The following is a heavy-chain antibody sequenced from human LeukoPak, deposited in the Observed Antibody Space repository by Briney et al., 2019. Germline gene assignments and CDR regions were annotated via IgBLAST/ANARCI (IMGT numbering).Heavy chain of an antibody. J-gene: IGHJ5*02. D-gene: IGHD3-10*01. CDR1: GYTFTGYY. CDR2: INPNSGDT. CDR3: ARSGFGSGISFDL. V-gene: IGHV1-2*02. Sequence: ASVKVSCKASGYTFTGYYMHWVRQAPGQGLEWVGWINPNSGDTGYPQKFQGRVTMTRDTSITTAYMELSSLRSEDAAVYYCARSGFGSGISFDLWGQGTLVTVSS.